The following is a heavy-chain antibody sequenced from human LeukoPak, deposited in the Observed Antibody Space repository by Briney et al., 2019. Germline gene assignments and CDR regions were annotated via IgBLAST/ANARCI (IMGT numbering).Heavy chain of an antibody. D-gene: IGHD3-10*01. V-gene: IGHV3-30*04. J-gene: IGHJ6*03. Sequence: GGSLRLSCAASGFTFSSYAMHWVRQAPGKGLERVAVISYDGSNKYYADSVKGRFTISRDNSKNTLYLQMNSLRAEDTAVYYCARPPSGVGRYYYYYMDVWGKGTTVTVSS. CDR3: ARPPSGVGRYYYYYMDV. CDR1: GFTFSSYA. CDR2: ISYDGSNK.